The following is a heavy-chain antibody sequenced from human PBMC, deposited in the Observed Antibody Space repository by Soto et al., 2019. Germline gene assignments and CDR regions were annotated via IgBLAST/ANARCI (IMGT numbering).Heavy chain of an antibody. CDR3: AKDHDRGYNTDWYFDL. V-gene: IGHV3-30*18. D-gene: IGHD6-25*01. CDR1: GFTFSSYG. Sequence: QVQLVESGGGVVQPGRSLRLSCAASGFTFSSYGMHWVRQAPGKGLEWVAVISYDGSNKYYADSVKGRFTISRDNSKNTLYLQMNSLRAEDMAVYYCAKDHDRGYNTDWYFDLWGRGTLVTVSS. J-gene: IGHJ2*01. CDR2: ISYDGSNK.